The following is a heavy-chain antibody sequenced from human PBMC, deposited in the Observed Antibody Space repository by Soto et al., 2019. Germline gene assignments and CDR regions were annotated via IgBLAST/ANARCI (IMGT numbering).Heavy chain of an antibody. D-gene: IGHD2-15*01. Sequence: QITLKESGPPLVRPAQTLTLTCAFSGFSLTTTRTGVAWIRQPPGKALEWLALIYWDDDKRYSPSLKNRLTGSKDTSTNRVVLTITNISPDDTGTYVCAHASDFDLLSFDRWGPGTLVTVSS. CDR1: GFSLTTTRTG. CDR2: IYWDDDK. CDR3: AHASDFDLLSFDR. V-gene: IGHV2-5*02. J-gene: IGHJ4*02.